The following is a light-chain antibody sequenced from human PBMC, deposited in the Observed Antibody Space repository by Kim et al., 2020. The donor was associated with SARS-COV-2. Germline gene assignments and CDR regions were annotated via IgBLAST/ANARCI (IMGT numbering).Light chain of an antibody. CDR2: EDS. V-gene: IGLV3-1*01. CDR1: DLGKRY. Sequence: SYELTQPPSVSVSPGQTVSITCSGDDLGKRYASWYQQKPGQSPVLVIYEDSKRPSGIPDRFSGSNSGNTATLAISETQAMDEADYFCQAWDSTSYVFGTGTKVTVL. CDR3: QAWDSTSYV. J-gene: IGLJ1*01.